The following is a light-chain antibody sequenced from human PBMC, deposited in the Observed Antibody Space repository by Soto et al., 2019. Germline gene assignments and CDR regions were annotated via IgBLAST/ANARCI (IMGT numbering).Light chain of an antibody. J-gene: IGLJ1*01. CDR1: SGDVGSYIN. CDR2: DVD. V-gene: IGLV2-11*01. CDR3: YSYADTNTTSRV. Sequence: QSALTQPRSVSGSPGQSVSISCTGTSGDVGSYINVSWYQQHPGRAPKLMIYDVDERPSGVAVRFSGSKSGNTDSLTISGFQFQDEADYDYYSYADTNTTSRVFGSGTKVTVL.